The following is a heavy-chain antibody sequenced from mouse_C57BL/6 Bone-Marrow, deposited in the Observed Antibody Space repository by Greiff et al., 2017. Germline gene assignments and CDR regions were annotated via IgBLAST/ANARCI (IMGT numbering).Heavy chain of an antibody. V-gene: IGHV1-81*01. Sequence: VHLVESGAELARPGASVKLSCKASGYTFTSYGISWVKQRPGQGLEWIGEIYPRSGNTYYNEKFKGKATLTADKSSSTAYMELRSLTSEDSAVYFCAMGSYNFDYWGQGTTLTVSS. D-gene: IGHD1-1*01. CDR1: GYTFTSYG. CDR2: IYPRSGNT. CDR3: AMGSYNFDY. J-gene: IGHJ2*01.